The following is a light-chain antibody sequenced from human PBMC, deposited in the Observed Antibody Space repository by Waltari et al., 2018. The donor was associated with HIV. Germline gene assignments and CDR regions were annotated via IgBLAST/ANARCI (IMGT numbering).Light chain of an antibody. J-gene: IGLJ2*01. CDR2: EVT. V-gene: IGLV2-8*01. Sequence: QSALTQPPSASGSPGHSVTISCAGTSSDVGAYNYVSWYQQHPGKAPKLIFYEVTKRPSGVPVRFSGSKSGNAASLTVSGLQTGDGAVYYCSAYAGSDTLIFGGGT. CDR1: SSDVGAYNY. CDR3: SAYAGSDTLI.